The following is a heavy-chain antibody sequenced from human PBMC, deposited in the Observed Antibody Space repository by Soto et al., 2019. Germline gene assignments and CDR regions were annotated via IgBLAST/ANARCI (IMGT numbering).Heavy chain of an antibody. CDR2: TYHSGST. V-gene: IGHV4-4*02. J-gene: IGHJ6*02. CDR1: GGSISSSNW. Sequence: KPSETLSLTCAVSGGSISSSNWWSWVRQPPGKGLEWIGETYHSGSTNYNPSLKSRVTISVDKSKNQFSLKLSSVTAADTAVYYCARARIVVVPAAHHIPNYYYYGMDVWGQGTTVTVSS. D-gene: IGHD2-2*01. CDR3: ARARIVVVPAAHHIPNYYYYGMDV.